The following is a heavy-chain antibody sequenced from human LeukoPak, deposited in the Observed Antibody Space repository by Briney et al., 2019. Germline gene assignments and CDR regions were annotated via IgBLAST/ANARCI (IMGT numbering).Heavy chain of an antibody. CDR1: GYTFTGSY. Sequence: GASVKVSCKASGYTFTGSYMHWVRQAPGQGLEWMGWINPNSGDTKYAQKFQGRVTMTRDTSITTAYMELNTLRSDDTALYYCARDLPAYYDNSGSSYSPFDYWGQGTLVTVSS. CDR2: INPNSGDT. CDR3: ARDLPAYYDNSGSSYSPFDY. D-gene: IGHD3-22*01. V-gene: IGHV1-2*02. J-gene: IGHJ4*02.